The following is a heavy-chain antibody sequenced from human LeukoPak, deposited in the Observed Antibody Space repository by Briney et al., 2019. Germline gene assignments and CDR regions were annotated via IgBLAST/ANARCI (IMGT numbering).Heavy chain of an antibody. V-gene: IGHV3-23*01. CDR3: AKDRLVHDS. D-gene: IGHD6-13*01. J-gene: IGHJ4*02. CDR1: GFTFSSSA. CDR2: ISGNGGTT. Sequence: GGSLGLSCAASGFTFSSSAMSWVRQAPGKGPEWVSGISGNGGTTYYADSVKGRFTISRDNSKNTLYLQMNSLRAEDTALYYCAKDRLVHDSWGQGTLVTVSS.